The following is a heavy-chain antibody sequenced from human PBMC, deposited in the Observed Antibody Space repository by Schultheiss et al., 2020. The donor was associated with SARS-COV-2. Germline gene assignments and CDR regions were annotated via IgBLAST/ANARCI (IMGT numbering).Heavy chain of an antibody. CDR1: GGSISSYY. J-gene: IGHJ6*03. CDR3: ARGLGPPYYYYYMDV. D-gene: IGHD3-16*01. V-gene: IGHV4-59*12. CDR2: IYYSGST. Sequence: SETLSLTCTVSGGSISSYYWSWIRQPPGKGLEWIGYIYYSGSTNYNPSLKSRVTISVDTSKNQFSLKLSSVTPEDTAVYYCARGLGPPYYYYYMDVWGKGTTVTVSS.